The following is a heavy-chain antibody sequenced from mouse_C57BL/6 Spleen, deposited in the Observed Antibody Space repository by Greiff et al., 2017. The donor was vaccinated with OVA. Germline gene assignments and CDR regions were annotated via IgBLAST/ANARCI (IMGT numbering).Heavy chain of an antibody. J-gene: IGHJ3*01. Sequence: QVQLKESGPGLVAPSQSLSISCTVSGFSLTSYGVHWVRQPPGKGLEWLGVIWSDGSTTYNSALIYSMCISKDNYKSQVFLKMNSLQTDDTAMYYCARQMFAYWGQGTLVTVSA. V-gene: IGHV2-6-1*01. CDR2: IWSDGST. CDR1: GFSLTSYG. CDR3: ARQMFAY.